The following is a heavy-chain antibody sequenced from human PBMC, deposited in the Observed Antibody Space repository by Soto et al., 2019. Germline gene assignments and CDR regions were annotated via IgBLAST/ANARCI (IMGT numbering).Heavy chain of an antibody. D-gene: IGHD1-1*01. J-gene: IGHJ6*02. CDR2: INGGTGQT. CDR3: ARGKGMEENYDYDGLDI. CDR1: GYTFTTHA. Sequence: ASVKVSFKASGYTFTTHAMHWLRQAPGQSLEWMGWINGGTGQTKHSQRFQGRVNITRDTSASTAYMELSSLRSEDTAVYYCARGKGMEENYDYDGLDIWGQGTTVTVSS. V-gene: IGHV1-3*01.